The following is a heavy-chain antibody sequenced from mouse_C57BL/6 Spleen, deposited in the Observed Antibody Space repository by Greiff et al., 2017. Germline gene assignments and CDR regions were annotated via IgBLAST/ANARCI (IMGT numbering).Heavy chain of an antibody. CDR2: ITPSSGYT. D-gene: IGHD2-5*01. V-gene: IGHV1-7*01. CDR3: ARGDYSNPAWFAY. Sequence: QVQLQQSGAELAKPGASVKLSCKASGYTFTSYWMHWVKQRPGQGLEWIGYITPSSGYTKYNQKFKDKATLTADKSSSTAYMQLSSLTYEDSAVYYCARGDYSNPAWFAYWGQGTLVTVSA. CDR1: GYTFTSYW. J-gene: IGHJ3*01.